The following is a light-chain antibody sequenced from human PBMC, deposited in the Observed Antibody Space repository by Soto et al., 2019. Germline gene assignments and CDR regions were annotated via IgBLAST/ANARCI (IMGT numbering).Light chain of an antibody. CDR2: DAS. Sequence: DIQMTQSPSTLSASVGDRVSISCRASQSITNSLAWYQHTTGKAPKILIYDASSLQSGVPSRFRGSGSGTQLTLTISSLQPDDFETYYCQHFNSYPWTFGQGTKVDI. J-gene: IGKJ1*01. CDR3: QHFNSYPWT. V-gene: IGKV1-5*01. CDR1: QSITNS.